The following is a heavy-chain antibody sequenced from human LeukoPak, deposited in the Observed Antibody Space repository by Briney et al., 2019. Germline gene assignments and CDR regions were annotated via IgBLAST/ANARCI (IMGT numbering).Heavy chain of an antibody. J-gene: IGHJ5*02. D-gene: IGHD3-3*01. CDR1: GGSISSYY. Sequence: SETLSLTCTVSGGSISSYYWSWIRQPPGKGLEWIGYIYYSGSTNYNPSLKSRVTISVDTSKNQFSLKLSPVTAADTAVYYCARNVWSGYSSDWFDPWGQGALVTVSS. V-gene: IGHV4-59*08. CDR2: IYYSGST. CDR3: ARNVWSGYSSDWFDP.